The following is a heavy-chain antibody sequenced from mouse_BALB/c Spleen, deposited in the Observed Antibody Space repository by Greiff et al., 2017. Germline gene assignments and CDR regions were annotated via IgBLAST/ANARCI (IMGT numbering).Heavy chain of an antibody. CDR1: GYAFTSYN. D-gene: IGHD2-2*01. V-gene: IGHV1S135*01. CDR2: IDPYNGGT. CDR3: AVPNYGSPFAY. Sequence: EVQLQQSGPELVKPGASVKVSCKASGYAFTSYNMYWVKQSHGKSLEWIGYIDPYNGGTSYNQKFKGKATLTVDKSSSTAYMHLNSLTSEDSAVYYCAVPNYGSPFAYWGQGTLVTVSA. J-gene: IGHJ3*01.